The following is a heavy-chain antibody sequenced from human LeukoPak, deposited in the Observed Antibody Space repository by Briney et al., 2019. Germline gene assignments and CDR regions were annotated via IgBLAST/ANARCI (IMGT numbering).Heavy chain of an antibody. CDR2: IYPGDSDT. V-gene: IGHV5-51*01. CDR3: ARLEDRGRFYYYYGMDV. Sequence: GESLKISCKGSGYSFTSYWIGWVRQMPGKGLEWMGIIYPGDSDTRYSPSFQGQVTISADKSISTAYLQWSSLKASDTAMYYCARLEDRGRFYYYYGMDVWGQGTTVTVSS. CDR1: GYSFTSYW. J-gene: IGHJ6*02. D-gene: IGHD2-15*01.